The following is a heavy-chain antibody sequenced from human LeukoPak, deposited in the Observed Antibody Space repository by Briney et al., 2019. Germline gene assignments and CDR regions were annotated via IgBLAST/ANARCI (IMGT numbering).Heavy chain of an antibody. J-gene: IGHJ4*02. D-gene: IGHD4-23*01. CDR2: IQNDEIDK. CDR3: AKERKLLPFDC. Sequence: GGSLRLSCAASGFTFTTHGMHWVRHAPGKGLEWVAFIQNDEIDKFYADSVRGRFTISRDNSKNTLYLQMDSLRPEDTAVYYCAKERKLLPFDCWGQGTLVTVSS. CDR1: GFTFTTHG. V-gene: IGHV3-30*02.